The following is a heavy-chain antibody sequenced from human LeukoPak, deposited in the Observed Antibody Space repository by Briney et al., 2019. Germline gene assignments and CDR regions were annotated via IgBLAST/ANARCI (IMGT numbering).Heavy chain of an antibody. J-gene: IGHJ3*02. Sequence: GGSLRLSCAESGFTFSRYGMHWVRQAPGKGVERVAVIWYDGSNKYYADSVKGRFTISRDKSKNTLYLQMNSLRAEDTAVYYCARDTAPWARGDAFYIWGQVTMVTFPS. V-gene: IGHV3-33*01. CDR2: IWYDGSNK. D-gene: IGHD3-10*01. CDR1: GFTFSRYG. CDR3: ARDTAPWARGDAFYI.